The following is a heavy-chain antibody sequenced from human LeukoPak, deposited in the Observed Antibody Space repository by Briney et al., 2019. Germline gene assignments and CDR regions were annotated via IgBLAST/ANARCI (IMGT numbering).Heavy chain of an antibody. CDR3: AKVGGSYLYYYYGMDV. D-gene: IGHD1-26*01. CDR2: MSHDGSIK. J-gene: IGHJ6*02. CDR1: GFTFSSYG. V-gene: IGHV3-30*18. Sequence: PGRSLRLSCAASGFTFSSYGMYWVRQAPGKGLEWVAVMSHDGSIKYYGDSVKGRFTISRDNSKSTLYLQMNSLRAEDTAVYYCAKVGGSYLYYYYGMDVWGQGTTVTVSS.